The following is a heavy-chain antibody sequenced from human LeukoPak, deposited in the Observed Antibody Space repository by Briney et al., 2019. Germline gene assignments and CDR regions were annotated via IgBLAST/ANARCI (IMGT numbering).Heavy chain of an antibody. Sequence: RRSLRLSRAASGFTFSSYVMHWVRQAPGKGLEWVAFISYDGGNKYYADSVKGRFTISRDNSKNTLYLQMNSLRTEDTAVYYCAKDLGDIGSYIDCWGQGTLVTVSS. CDR3: AKDLGDIGSYIDC. CDR2: ISYDGGNK. D-gene: IGHD2-15*01. J-gene: IGHJ4*02. V-gene: IGHV3-30*18. CDR1: GFTFSSYV.